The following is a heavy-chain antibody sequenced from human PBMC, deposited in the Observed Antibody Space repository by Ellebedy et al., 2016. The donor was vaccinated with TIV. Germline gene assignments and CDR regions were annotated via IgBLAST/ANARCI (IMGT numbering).Heavy chain of an antibody. J-gene: IGHJ2*01. D-gene: IGHD6-19*01. CDR3: AVVAGRWYFDL. CDR2: IYSTGDT. Sequence: GESLKISCAASGFTVSNNYMRWVRQAPGKGLEWVSLIYSTGDTHYADLVKGRFTVSRDNSKNTLFLQMSSLRDEDTALYHCAVVAGRWYFDLWGRGTLVTVSS. CDR1: GFTVSNNY. V-gene: IGHV3-66*01.